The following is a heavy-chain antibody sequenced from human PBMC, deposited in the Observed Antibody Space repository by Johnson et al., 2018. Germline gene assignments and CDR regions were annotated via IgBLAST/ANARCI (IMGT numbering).Heavy chain of an antibody. J-gene: IGHJ3*02. V-gene: IGHV3-73*02. Sequence: EVQLVESGGGLVQPGGARKLWCVSPGISFSGSAMRWVREASGVGLEWVGSIRSKANSYATAYAASGRGRFTISTEDLKNTAYLQMNSLKPDDKAMYYCAKERPDMIGAFDIWGQGTMVTVSS. D-gene: IGHD3-16*01. CDR3: AKERPDMIGAFDI. CDR1: GISFSGSA. CDR2: IRSKANSYAT.